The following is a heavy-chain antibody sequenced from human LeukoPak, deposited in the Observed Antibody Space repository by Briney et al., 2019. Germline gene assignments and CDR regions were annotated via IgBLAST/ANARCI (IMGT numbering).Heavy chain of an antibody. J-gene: IGHJ4*02. D-gene: IGHD5-24*01. Sequence: PGGSLRLSCAASGFTFSSYWMTWVRQAPGKGLEWVANIKQDGSEKYYVDSEKGRFTISRDNAKNSLYLQMNSLRAEDTAVYYCAGGRDVYRYWGQGTLVTVSS. CDR2: IKQDGSEK. CDR3: AGGRDVYRY. V-gene: IGHV3-7*01. CDR1: GFTFSSYW.